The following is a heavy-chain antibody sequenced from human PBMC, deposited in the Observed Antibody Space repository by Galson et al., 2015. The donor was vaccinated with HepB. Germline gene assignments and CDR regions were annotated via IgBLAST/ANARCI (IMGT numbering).Heavy chain of an antibody. CDR1: GFTFSSYA. V-gene: IGHV3-30*04. J-gene: IGHJ4*02. Sequence: SLRLSCAASGFTFSSYAMHWVRQAPGKGLEWVAVISYDGSNKYYADSVEGRFTISRDNSKNTLYLQMNSLRAEDTAVYYCARDRRRSSSNDYWGQGTLVTVSS. CDR2: ISYDGSNK. CDR3: ARDRRRSSSNDY. D-gene: IGHD6-19*01.